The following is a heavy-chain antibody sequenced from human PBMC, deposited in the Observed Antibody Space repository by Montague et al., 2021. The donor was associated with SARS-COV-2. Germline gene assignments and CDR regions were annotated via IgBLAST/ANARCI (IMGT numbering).Heavy chain of an antibody. D-gene: IGHD6-13*01. CDR3: ASHPAFQQLDS. CDR1: GASVSSINW. CDR2: IHHTGIT. Sequence: SETLSLTCAVSGASVSSINWWTWVRQPPGRGLEWIAEIHHTGITNFNPSLRSRVSISLDTTRNQFSLILNSVTAADTAIYYCASHPAFQQLDSWGQGTLVSVSS. J-gene: IGHJ5*01. V-gene: IGHV4-4*02.